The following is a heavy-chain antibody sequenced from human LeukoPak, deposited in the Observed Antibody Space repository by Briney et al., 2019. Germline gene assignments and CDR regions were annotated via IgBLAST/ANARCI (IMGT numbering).Heavy chain of an antibody. CDR1: GFTFSSYS. Sequence: GGSLRLSCAASGFTFSSYSMNWVRQAPGKGLEWVSSIGSSSSYIYYADSVKGRFTISRDNAKNSLYLQMNSLRAEDTAVYYCATYGSYGEVDYWGQGTLVTVSS. V-gene: IGHV3-21*01. CDR3: ATYGSYGEVDY. D-gene: IGHD1-26*01. CDR2: IGSSSSYI. J-gene: IGHJ4*02.